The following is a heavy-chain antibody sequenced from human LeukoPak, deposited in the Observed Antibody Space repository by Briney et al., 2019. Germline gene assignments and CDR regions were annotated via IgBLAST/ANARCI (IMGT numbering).Heavy chain of an antibody. CDR3: ARGTGDSNYVSYYYYMDV. V-gene: IGHV1-8*03. CDR1: GYTFTSHD. J-gene: IGHJ6*03. D-gene: IGHD4-11*01. CDR2: MNPNSGNT. Sequence: ASVKVSCKASGYTFTSHDINWVRQATGQGLEWMGWMNPNSGNTGYAQKFQGRVTITRNTSISTAYMELSSLRSEDTAVYYCARGTGDSNYVSYYYYMDVWGKGTTVTVSS.